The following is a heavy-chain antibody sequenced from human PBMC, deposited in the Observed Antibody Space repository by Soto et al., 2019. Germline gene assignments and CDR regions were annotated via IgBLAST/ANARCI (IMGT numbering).Heavy chain of an antibody. CDR2: IKQDGSEK. V-gene: IGHV3-7*01. CDR3: ARDKVRRYSSFDY. Sequence: GGSLRLSCAASGFTFSSYWMSWVRQAPGKGLEWVANIKQDGSEKYYVDSVKGRFTISRDNAKNSLYLQMNRLRAEDTAVYYGARDKVRRYSSFDYWGQGTLVTVSS. D-gene: IGHD6-13*01. CDR1: GFTFSSYW. J-gene: IGHJ4*02.